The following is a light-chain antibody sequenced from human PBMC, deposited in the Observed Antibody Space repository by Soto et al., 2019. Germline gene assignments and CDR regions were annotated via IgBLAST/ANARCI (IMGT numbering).Light chain of an antibody. J-gene: IGKJ1*01. CDR2: KAS. CDR3: QHYNSYSEA. V-gene: IGKV1-5*03. Sequence: DIQMTQSPSTLSGSVGDRVTINCRASQTISSWLAWYQQKPGKAHKLLIYKASTLKSGVPSRFSGSGSGTEFTLTISSLQPDDFATYYCQHYNSYSEAFGQGTKVDIK. CDR1: QTISSW.